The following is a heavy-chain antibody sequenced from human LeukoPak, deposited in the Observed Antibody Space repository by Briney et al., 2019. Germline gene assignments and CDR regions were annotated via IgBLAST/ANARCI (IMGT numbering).Heavy chain of an antibody. J-gene: IGHJ1*01. CDR2: FDPEDGET. CDR1: GYTLTELS. Sequence: VASVKVSCKVSGYTLTELSMHWVRQAPGKGLEWMGGFDPEDGETIYAQKFQGRVTMTEDTSTDTAYMELSSLRSEDTAVYYCATSGSGWYEPAGFQHWGQGTLVTVSS. CDR3: ATSGSGWYEPAGFQH. D-gene: IGHD6-19*01. V-gene: IGHV1-24*01.